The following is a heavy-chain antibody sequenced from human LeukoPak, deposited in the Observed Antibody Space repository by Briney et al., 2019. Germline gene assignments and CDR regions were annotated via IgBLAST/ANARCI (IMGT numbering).Heavy chain of an antibody. CDR3: ARSRGFGVVTPFDY. D-gene: IGHD3-3*01. J-gene: IGHJ4*02. CDR2: ISPSGGST. Sequence: ASVKVSCKAFGYTFTSNYMHWVRQAPGQGPEWMGVISPSGGSTTYAQKFQGRVTLTRDMSTSTDYLELSSLRSEDTAVYYCARSRGFGVVTPFDYWGQGTLVTVSS. V-gene: IGHV1-46*01. CDR1: GYTFTSNY.